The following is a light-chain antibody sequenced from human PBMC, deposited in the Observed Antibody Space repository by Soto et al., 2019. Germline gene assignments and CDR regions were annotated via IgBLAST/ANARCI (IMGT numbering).Light chain of an antibody. CDR3: SSYTSSSTLI. Sequence: QSALTQPASVSGSPGQSITISCTGTSSDVGGYNYVSWYQQHPGKAPKLMIYEVSNRPSGVSNRFSGSKSGNTASLTISGLQAEYEAAYYCSSYTSSSTLIFGTGTKLTVL. CDR1: SSDVGGYNY. J-gene: IGLJ1*01. V-gene: IGLV2-14*01. CDR2: EVS.